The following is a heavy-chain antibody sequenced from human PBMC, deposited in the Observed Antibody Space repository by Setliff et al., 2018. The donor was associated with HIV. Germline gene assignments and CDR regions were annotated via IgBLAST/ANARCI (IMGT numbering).Heavy chain of an antibody. CDR2: IYSDGNT. D-gene: IGHD3-10*01. CDR3: ARPRLYGTALDL. CDR1: GFTVSTSY. J-gene: IGHJ5*02. V-gene: IGHV3-66*01. Sequence: PGGSLRLSCAASGFTVSTSYMSWIRQAPGKGLEWASTIYSDGNTYHADSVKGRFTLSRDNTKNTLYLQMDSLRPEDTAVYYCARPRLYGTALDLWGQGTLVTVSS.